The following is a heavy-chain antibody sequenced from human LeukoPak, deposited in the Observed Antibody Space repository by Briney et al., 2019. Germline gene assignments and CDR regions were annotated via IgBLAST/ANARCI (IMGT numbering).Heavy chain of an antibody. CDR2: IYTSGST. CDR1: GGSISSYY. D-gene: IGHD2-8*01. V-gene: IGHV4-4*07. J-gene: IGHJ6*03. CDR3: ARDHYARAYYYYYMDV. Sequence: SEPLSLTCTVSGGSISSYYWSWIRQPAGKGLEWIGRIYTSGSTNYNPSLKSRVTMSVDTSKNQFSLKLSSVTAADTAVYYCARDHYARAYYYYYMDVWGKGTTVTISS.